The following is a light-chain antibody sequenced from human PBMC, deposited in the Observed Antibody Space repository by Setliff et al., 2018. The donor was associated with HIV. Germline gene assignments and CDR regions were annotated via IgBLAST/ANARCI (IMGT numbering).Light chain of an antibody. J-gene: IGLJ2*01. CDR3: SSYTSSGTLV. CDR1: ISDVGGYNY. CDR2: DVS. Sequence: QSALTQPASVSGSPGQSITISCTGTISDVGGYNYVSWYQQHPGKAPKLIIFDVSNRPSGVSNRFSGSKSGNTASLTISGLQAEDEADYYCSSYTSSGTLVFGGGTK. V-gene: IGLV2-14*03.